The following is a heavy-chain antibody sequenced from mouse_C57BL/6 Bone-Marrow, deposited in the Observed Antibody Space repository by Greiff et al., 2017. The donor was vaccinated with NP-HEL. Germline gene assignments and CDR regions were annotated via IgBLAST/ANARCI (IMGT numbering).Heavy chain of an antibody. CDR2: IDPSDSYI. J-gene: IGHJ1*03. V-gene: IGHV1-69*01. CDR1: GYTFTSYW. CDR3: ARLHYGSSPNWYFDV. D-gene: IGHD1-1*01. Sequence: QVQLQQPGAELVMPGASVKLSCKASGYTFTSYWMHWVKQRPGQGLEWIGEIDPSDSYINYNQKFKGKSTLTVDKSSSTAYMQLSSLTSEDSAVYSCARLHYGSSPNWYFDVWGTGTTVTVSS.